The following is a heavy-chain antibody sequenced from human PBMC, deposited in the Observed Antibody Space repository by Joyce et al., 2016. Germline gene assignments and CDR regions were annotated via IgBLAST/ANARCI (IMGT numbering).Heavy chain of an antibody. CDR3: SNYDLWSGYSPSRDV. J-gene: IGHJ6*02. D-gene: IGHD3-3*01. CDR2: IRSKANGDAT. Sequence: EVQLVESGGGLVQPGGSLKLSCAVSGFTLSGSGVHWVRQAAGKGLEGVGRIRSKANGDATEYAASVKGRFSISRDDSKNTAYLQMNSLKTEDTAVYYCSNYDLWSGYSPSRDVWGQGSTVTVSS. CDR1: GFTLSGSG. V-gene: IGHV3-73*02.